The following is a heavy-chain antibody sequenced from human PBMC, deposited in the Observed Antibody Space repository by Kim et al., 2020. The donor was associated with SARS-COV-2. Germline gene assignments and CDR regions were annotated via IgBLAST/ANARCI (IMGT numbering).Heavy chain of an antibody. Sequence: GGSLRLSCAASGFPFSSYAMKWVRQAPGKGLEWVSDMSGSAIDTHYADSVKGRFTISRDNSKNTLFLQMNSLRAEDTAIYYCAKTAPGSWHIDYWGQGTLVTV. V-gene: IGHV3-23*01. J-gene: IGHJ4*02. D-gene: IGHD3-10*01. CDR3: AKTAPGSWHIDY. CDR1: GFPFSSYA. CDR2: MSGSAIDT.